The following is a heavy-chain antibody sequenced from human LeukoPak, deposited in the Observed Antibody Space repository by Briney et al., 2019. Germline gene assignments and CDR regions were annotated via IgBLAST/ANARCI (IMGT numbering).Heavy chain of an antibody. CDR1: GYSIISAYY. CDR3: ARDGAASYMDV. Sequence: SETLSLTCAVSGYSIISAYYWGWIRQPPGKGLGWIGSINHSGTTSYNPSLKSRVTISVDTSKNQFSLKLSSVTAADTAVYYCARDGAASYMDVWGKGTTVTVSS. V-gene: IGHV4-38-2*02. D-gene: IGHD6-25*01. J-gene: IGHJ6*03. CDR2: INHSGTT.